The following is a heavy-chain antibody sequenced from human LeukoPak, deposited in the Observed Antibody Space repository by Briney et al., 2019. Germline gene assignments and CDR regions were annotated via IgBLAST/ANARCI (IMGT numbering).Heavy chain of an antibody. Sequence: GGSLRLSCAASGFTFSSYSINWVRQAPGKGLEWVSVIYSGGSTYYADSLKGRFTISRHNSKNTLYLQMNSLRADDTAVYYCARGKSVLDFWGQGTLVTVSS. CDR1: GFTFSSYS. V-gene: IGHV3-53*04. D-gene: IGHD5/OR15-5a*01. J-gene: IGHJ4*02. CDR2: IYSGGST. CDR3: ARGKSVLDF.